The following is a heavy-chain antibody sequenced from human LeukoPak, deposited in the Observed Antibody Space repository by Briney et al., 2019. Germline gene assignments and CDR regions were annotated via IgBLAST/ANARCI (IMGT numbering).Heavy chain of an antibody. CDR3: VRDLILVWTPGDDFDH. J-gene: IGHJ4*02. CDR2: INERATII. V-gene: IGHV3-74*01. D-gene: IGHD3-16*01. CDR1: GFTVSSNY. Sequence: QPGGSLRLSCAASGFTVSSNYMSWVRQAPGKGLEWVSRINERATIISYADSVKGRFTISRENARNTLYLQMNSLTAEDTAVYYCVRDLILVWTPGDDFDHWGQGTLVTVSS.